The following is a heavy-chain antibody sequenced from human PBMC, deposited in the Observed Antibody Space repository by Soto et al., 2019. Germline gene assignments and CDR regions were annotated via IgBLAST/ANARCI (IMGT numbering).Heavy chain of an antibody. V-gene: IGHV2-5*02. CDR2: VYRDDDI. Sequence: QITLKESGPTLVKPTQILTLTCTFSGFSLSTRGVGVGWIRQPPGKALEWLALVYRDDDIWYSPSLKSRLTITKVTSKNQVVLTMTNMDPVDTATYYCAHRPYGYKYYFNYWGQGTLVTVSS. J-gene: IGHJ4*02. CDR1: GFSLSTRGVG. CDR3: AHRPYGYKYYFNY. D-gene: IGHD5-18*01.